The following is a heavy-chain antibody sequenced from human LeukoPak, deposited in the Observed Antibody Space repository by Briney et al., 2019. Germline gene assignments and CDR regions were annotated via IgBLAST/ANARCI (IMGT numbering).Heavy chain of an antibody. V-gene: IGHV1-69*13. Sequence: GASEKVSCKASGGTFSSYAISWVRQAPGQGLEWMGGIIPIFGTANYAQKFQGRVTITADESTSTAYMELSSLRSEDTAVYYCAVGYCSSTSCYTGIRPYYYGMDVWGQGTTVTVSS. CDR3: AVGYCSSTSCYTGIRPYYYGMDV. J-gene: IGHJ6*02. CDR2: IIPIFGTA. CDR1: GGTFSSYA. D-gene: IGHD2-2*02.